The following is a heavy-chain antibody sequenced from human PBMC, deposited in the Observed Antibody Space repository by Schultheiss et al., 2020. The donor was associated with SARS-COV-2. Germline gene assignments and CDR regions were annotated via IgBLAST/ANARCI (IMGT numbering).Heavy chain of an antibody. J-gene: IGHJ6*02. CDR2: IYYSGNT. Sequence: SETLSLTCTVSGGSISSGDYYWSWIRQHPGKGLGWIGDIYYSGNTNYNPSLESLVSMSVDTSKNQFSLKLSSVTAADTAVYYCARDYGDYRNYYYGMDVWGQGTTVTVSS. V-gene: IGHV4-31*01. CDR3: ARDYGDYRNYYYGMDV. CDR1: GGSISSGDYY. D-gene: IGHD4-17*01.